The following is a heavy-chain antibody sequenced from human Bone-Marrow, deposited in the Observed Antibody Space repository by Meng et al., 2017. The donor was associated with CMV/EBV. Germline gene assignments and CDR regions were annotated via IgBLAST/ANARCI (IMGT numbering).Heavy chain of an antibody. CDR2: FNPISGAT. CDR3: ASTYYTSSGFYGSPYDY. D-gene: IGHD3-22*01. V-gene: IGHV1-46*01. Sequence: ASVKVSCKASGYTFTNYYLHWARQAPGQGLEWMGIFNPISGATSYAQKFQGRVTLTGDTSTSTVYMELSSLRSDDTAVYYCASTYYTSSGFYGSPYDYWGQGTLVTVSS. CDR1: GYTFTNYY. J-gene: IGHJ4*02.